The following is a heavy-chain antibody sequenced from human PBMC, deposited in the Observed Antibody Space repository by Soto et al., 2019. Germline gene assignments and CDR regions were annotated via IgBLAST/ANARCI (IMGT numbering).Heavy chain of an antibody. CDR3: TRGIASGDY. J-gene: IGHJ4*02. Sequence: QVQLVQPGAEVKKPGASVKFSCKASGYIFTNFYIHWVRQAPGQGLEWIGIINPNGGSTNYAQNFQGRVTMTRDASTSTVYMYLSSLRSEDTAVYYCTRGIASGDYWGQGTLITVSS. V-gene: IGHV1-46*03. CDR1: GYIFTNFY. CDR2: INPNGGST.